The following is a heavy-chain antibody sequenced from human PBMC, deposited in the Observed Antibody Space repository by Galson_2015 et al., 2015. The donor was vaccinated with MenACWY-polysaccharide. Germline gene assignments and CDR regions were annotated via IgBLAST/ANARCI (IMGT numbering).Heavy chain of an antibody. CDR1: GFTFSSYW. Sequence: SCAASGFTFSSYWMHWVRQAPGEGLVWVSRINTDGSSTSYADSVKGRFTVSRDNAKNTVYLQMNSLRAEDTAVYYCARDPHCGAGCSIHDAFDVWGQGTKVTVSS. D-gene: IGHD2-21*02. CDR3: ARDPHCGAGCSIHDAFDV. J-gene: IGHJ3*01. V-gene: IGHV3-74*01. CDR2: INTDGSST.